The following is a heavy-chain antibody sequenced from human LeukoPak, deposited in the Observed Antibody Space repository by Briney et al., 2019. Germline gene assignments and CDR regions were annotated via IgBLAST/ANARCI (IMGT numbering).Heavy chain of an antibody. V-gene: IGHV3-7*01. CDR2: IKQDGGEK. CDR3: ARDPTYYYGSGSYYSLYNWFDP. D-gene: IGHD3-10*01. Sequence: GGSLRLSCAASGFTFSSYWMSWLRQAPGKGLEGVANIKQDGGEKYYVHSVKGRFTISRDNAKNSLYLQMNSLRAEDTAVYYCARDPTYYYGSGSYYSLYNWFDPWGQGTLVTVSS. J-gene: IGHJ5*02. CDR1: GFTFSSYW.